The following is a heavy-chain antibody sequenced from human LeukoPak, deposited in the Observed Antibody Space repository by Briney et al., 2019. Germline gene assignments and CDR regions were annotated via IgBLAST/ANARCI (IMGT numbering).Heavy chain of an antibody. D-gene: IGHD2-2*01. CDR2: IKSKTDGGTT. J-gene: IGHJ5*02. CDR1: GFTFSNAW. CDR3: TTDMGYCSSTSCYNWFDP. Sequence: GGSLRLSRAASGFTFSNAWMSWVRQAPGKGLEWVGRIKSKTDGGTTDYAAPVKGRFTISRDDSKNTLYLQMNSLKTEDTAVYYCTTDMGYCSSTSCYNWFDPWGQGTLVTVSS. V-gene: IGHV3-15*01.